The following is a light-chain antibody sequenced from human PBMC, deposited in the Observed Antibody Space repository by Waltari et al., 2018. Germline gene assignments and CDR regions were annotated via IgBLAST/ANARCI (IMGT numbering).Light chain of an antibody. CDR2: GAS. CDR1: QSVGSK. Sequence: IVMTQSPVTLSVSPGETATLSCRASQSVGSKLAWYQQKPGQAPRLLIYGASTRATGIPARFSGSGSGTEFTLTISSLQSEDFAIYYCQQYNNWPPTWTFGQGAKVEIK. V-gene: IGKV3-15*01. J-gene: IGKJ1*01. CDR3: QQYNNWPPTWT.